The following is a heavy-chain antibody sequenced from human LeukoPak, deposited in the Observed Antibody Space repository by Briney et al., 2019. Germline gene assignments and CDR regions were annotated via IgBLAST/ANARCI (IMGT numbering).Heavy chain of an antibody. J-gene: IGHJ4*02. CDR2: SYYSGGT. CDR3: ARVRSENFDY. Sequence: SETLSLTCTVSGGSISTYYWSWIRQPPGKGLEWIGYSYYSGGTYSNPSLKSRVTISVDTSKNQFSLKLNSVTAADTAVYYCARVRSENFDYWGQGTLVTVSS. V-gene: IGHV4-59*01. D-gene: IGHD3-3*01. CDR1: GGSISTYY.